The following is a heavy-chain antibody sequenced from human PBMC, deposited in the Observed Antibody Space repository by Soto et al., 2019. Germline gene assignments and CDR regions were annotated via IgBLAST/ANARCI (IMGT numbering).Heavy chain of an antibody. D-gene: IGHD3-22*01. J-gene: IGHJ4*02. V-gene: IGHV1-18*01. Sequence: VQLVQSGAEVKKPGASVKVSCKASGYTFSNYAISWVRQATGQGLEWMGWISAYNGNTNYAQKLQDRVHMTTDTSTSTAYMELRSLRSDDSAVYYCARDYYGSSALWGQGTLVTVSS. CDR3: ARDYYGSSAL. CDR1: GYTFSNYA. CDR2: ISAYNGNT.